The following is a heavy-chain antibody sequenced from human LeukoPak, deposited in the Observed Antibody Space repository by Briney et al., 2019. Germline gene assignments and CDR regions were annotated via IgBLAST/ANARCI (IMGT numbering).Heavy chain of an antibody. J-gene: IGHJ4*02. D-gene: IGHD4-17*01. CDR2: IWYDGSNK. CDR3: ARAETTVILDY. Sequence: GRSLRLSCAASGFTFSSYGMHWVRQAPGKGLEWVAVIWYDGSNKYYADSVKGRFTISRDNSKNTLYLQMNSLRAEDTAVYYCARAETTVILDYWGQGTLVTVSS. CDR1: GFTFSSYG. V-gene: IGHV3-33*01.